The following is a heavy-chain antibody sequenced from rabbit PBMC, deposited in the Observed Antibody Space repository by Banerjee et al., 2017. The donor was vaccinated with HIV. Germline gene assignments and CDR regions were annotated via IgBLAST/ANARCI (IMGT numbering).Heavy chain of an antibody. D-gene: IGHD4-1*01. CDR1: GFNFDTYY. V-gene: IGHV1S43*01. CDR2: IYGASLNT. Sequence: QEQLEETGGGLVQPGGSLKLSCKASGFNFDTYYMSWVRQAPGKGLEWIGIIYGASLNTDYASWVNGRFTISRSTSLNTVDLKMTSLTAADTATYFCARGRSSGWGNHYTRLDLWGPGTLVTVS. J-gene: IGHJ3*01. CDR3: ARGRSSGWGNHYTRLDL.